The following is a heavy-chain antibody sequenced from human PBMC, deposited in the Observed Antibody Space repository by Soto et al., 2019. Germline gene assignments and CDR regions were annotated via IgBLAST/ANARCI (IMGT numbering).Heavy chain of an antibody. V-gene: IGHV1-69*06. J-gene: IGHJ3*02. Sequence: SVKVSCKASGGTFSSYAISWVRQAPGQGLEWMGGIIPIFGTANYAQKFQGRVTITADKSTSTAYMELSSLRSEDAAVYYCARDFPNPIAVVHDAFDIWGQGTMVTVSS. CDR3: ARDFPNPIAVVHDAFDI. CDR1: GGTFSSYA. CDR2: IIPIFGTA. D-gene: IGHD6-19*01.